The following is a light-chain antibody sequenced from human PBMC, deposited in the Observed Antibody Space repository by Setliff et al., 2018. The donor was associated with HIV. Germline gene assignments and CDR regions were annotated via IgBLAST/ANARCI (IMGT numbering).Light chain of an antibody. Sequence: QSALTQPASVSGSPGQSITISCTGTSNDVGAYNTVSWYQQHPGEAPKLMIYDVSTRPSGVSNRFSGSKSGNTASLTISGLQTEDEANYYCSSYTSSSTDVFGTGTKVTVL. CDR2: DVS. V-gene: IGLV2-14*01. J-gene: IGLJ1*01. CDR1: SNDVGAYNT. CDR3: SSYTSSSTDV.